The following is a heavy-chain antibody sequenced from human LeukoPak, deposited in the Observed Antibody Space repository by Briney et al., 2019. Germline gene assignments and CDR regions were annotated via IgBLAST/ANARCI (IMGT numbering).Heavy chain of an antibody. J-gene: IGHJ4*02. Sequence: SETLSLTCTVSGGSISSGGYYWSWIRQHPGKGLEWIGYIYYSGSTYYNPSLKSRVTISVDTSKNQFSLKLSSVTAADTAVYYCARDIGYGYYIDYWGQGTLVTVSS. CDR3: ARDIGYGYYIDY. D-gene: IGHD5-18*01. V-gene: IGHV4-31*03. CDR1: GGSISSGGYY. CDR2: IYYSGST.